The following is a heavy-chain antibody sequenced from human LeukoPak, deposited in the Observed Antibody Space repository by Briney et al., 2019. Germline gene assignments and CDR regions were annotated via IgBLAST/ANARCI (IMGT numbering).Heavy chain of an antibody. CDR2: ISYDGSNK. D-gene: IGHD6-13*01. CDR3: AKDPGRLSSSWSFDY. CDR1: EFIVSINY. Sequence: GGSLRLSCAASEFIVSINYMTWVRQAPGKGLEGVAVISYDGSNKYYGDSVKGRFTISRDNSKNTLYLQMNSLRAEDTAVYYCAKDPGRLSSSWSFDYWGQGTLVTVSS. J-gene: IGHJ4*02. V-gene: IGHV3-30*18.